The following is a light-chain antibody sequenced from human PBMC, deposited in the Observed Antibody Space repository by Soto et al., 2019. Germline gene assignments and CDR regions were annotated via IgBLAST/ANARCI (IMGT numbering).Light chain of an antibody. J-gene: IGLJ2*01. CDR3: SSYTSSSTV. CDR2: DVS. Sequence: QSVLTQPASVSGSPGQSLTISCTGTYSDIGGYNYVSWYQQHPGKAPKLMIYDVSNRPSGVSFRFSGSKSGNTASLTISGLQAEDEATYYCSSYTSSSTVFGGGTKVTVL. V-gene: IGLV2-14*03. CDR1: YSDIGGYNY.